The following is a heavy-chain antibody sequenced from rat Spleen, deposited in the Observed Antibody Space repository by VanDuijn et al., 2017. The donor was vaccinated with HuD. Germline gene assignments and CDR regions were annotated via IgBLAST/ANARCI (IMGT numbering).Heavy chain of an antibody. Sequence: EVQLVESGGGLVQPGRSLKLSCAASGFTFSSFPMAWVRQAPKKGLEWVAYISSGGGGTYYPDSVKGRFTISGDNTKNTLYLQMDNLRSEDTATYYCARAGYLRDWYFDFWGPGTMVTVSS. CDR2: ISSGGGGT. CDR1: GFTFSSFP. J-gene: IGHJ1*01. CDR3: ARAGYLRDWYFDF. V-gene: IGHV5S13*01. D-gene: IGHD2-2*01.